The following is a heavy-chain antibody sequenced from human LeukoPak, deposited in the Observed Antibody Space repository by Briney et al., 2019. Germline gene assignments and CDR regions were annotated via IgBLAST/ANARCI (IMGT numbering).Heavy chain of an antibody. CDR3: ARDSRKGGYYSEF. J-gene: IGHJ4*02. CDR2: ISKTSTYI. Sequence: AGGSLRLSCGASGFRFDTHDLTWVRQAPGKGLECVSYISKTSTYIYYADSVKGRFTISRDNAKNLLHLQMNSLRAEDTAVYFCARDSRKGGYYSEFWGQGTVVIVSS. V-gene: IGHV3-21*01. CDR1: GFRFDTHD. D-gene: IGHD3-22*01.